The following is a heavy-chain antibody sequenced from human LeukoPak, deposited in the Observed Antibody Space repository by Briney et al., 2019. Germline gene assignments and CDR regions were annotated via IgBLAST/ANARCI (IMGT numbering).Heavy chain of an antibody. Sequence: GASVKVSCKASGYTFTGYYMHWVRQAPGQGLEWMGRINPNSGGTNYAQKFQGRVTMTRDTSISTAYMELSRLRSDDTAVYYCAGDRSSWGDGWFDPWGQGTLVTVSS. J-gene: IGHJ5*02. CDR2: INPNSGGT. CDR3: AGDRSSWGDGWFDP. CDR1: GYTFTGYY. V-gene: IGHV1-2*06. D-gene: IGHD6-13*01.